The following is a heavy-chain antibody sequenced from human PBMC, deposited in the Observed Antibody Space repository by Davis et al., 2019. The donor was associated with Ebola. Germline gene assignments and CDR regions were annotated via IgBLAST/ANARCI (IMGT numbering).Heavy chain of an antibody. CDR1: GGTFSSYA. D-gene: IGHD5-12*01. V-gene: IGHV1-69*06. CDR3: ARDIVATNFNWFDP. Sequence: SVKVSCKASGGTFSSYAISWVRQAPGQGLEWMGGIIPIFGTANYAQKFQGRVTITADKSTSTAYMELSSLRSEDTAVYYCARDIVATNFNWFDPWGQGTLVTVSS. J-gene: IGHJ5*02. CDR2: IIPIFGTA.